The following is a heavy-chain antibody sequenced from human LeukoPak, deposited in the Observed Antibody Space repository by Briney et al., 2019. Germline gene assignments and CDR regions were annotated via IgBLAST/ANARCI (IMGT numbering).Heavy chain of an antibody. CDR2: INPNSGGT. D-gene: IGHD6-13*01. J-gene: IGHJ3*02. CDR3: ARDLLGAAGTWFGAFDI. CDR1: GYTFTGYY. V-gene: IGHV1-2*02. Sequence: GASVKVSYKASGYTFTGYYMHWVRQAPGQGLEWMGWINPNSGGTNYAQKFQGRVTMTRDTSISTAYMELSRLRSDDTAVYYCARDLLGAAGTWFGAFDIWGQGTMVTVSS.